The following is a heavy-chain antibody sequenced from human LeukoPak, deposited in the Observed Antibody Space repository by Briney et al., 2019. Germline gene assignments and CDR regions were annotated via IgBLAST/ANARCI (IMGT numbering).Heavy chain of an antibody. D-gene: IGHD5-18*01. CDR1: GFTFSSYA. J-gene: IGHJ4*02. CDR3: AKDRRSTAMVMLLWDY. Sequence: PGGSLRLSCAASGFTFSSYAMSWVRQAPGKGLEWVSAISGSGGSTYYADSEKGRFTISRDNSKNTLYLQMNSLRAEDTAVYYCAKDRRSTAMVMLLWDYWGQGTLVTVSS. CDR2: ISGSGGST. V-gene: IGHV3-23*01.